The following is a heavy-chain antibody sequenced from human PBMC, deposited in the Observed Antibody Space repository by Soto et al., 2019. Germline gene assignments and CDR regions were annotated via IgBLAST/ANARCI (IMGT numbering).Heavy chain of an antibody. D-gene: IGHD5-18*01. V-gene: IGHV3-48*02. Sequence: GGSLRLSCAASGFTFSSYSMNWVRQAPGKGLEWVSYISSSSSTIYYADSVKGRFTISRDNAKNSLYLQMNSLRDEDTAVYYCARDLAAMAEDDYYYYYGMDVWGQGTTVTVSS. J-gene: IGHJ6*02. CDR3: ARDLAAMAEDDYYYYYGMDV. CDR2: ISSSSSTI. CDR1: GFTFSSYS.